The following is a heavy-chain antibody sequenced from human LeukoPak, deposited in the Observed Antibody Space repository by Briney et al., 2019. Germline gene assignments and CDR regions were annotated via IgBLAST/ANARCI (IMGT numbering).Heavy chain of an antibody. CDR2: ISYDASNK. Sequence: GGSVRLSCAASGFTFSSFGMHWVRQAPGKGLEWVTVISYDASNKYYADSEKRRFTISRDNSKNTQYLQMNSLRGEDTAVYYCAKGVGSTGSYFDYWGQGTLVTVSS. CDR3: AKGVGSTGSYFDY. V-gene: IGHV3-30*18. CDR1: GFTFSSFG. J-gene: IGHJ4*02. D-gene: IGHD1-26*01.